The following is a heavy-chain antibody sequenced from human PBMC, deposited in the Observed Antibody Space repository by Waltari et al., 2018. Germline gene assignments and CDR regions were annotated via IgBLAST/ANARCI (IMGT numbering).Heavy chain of an antibody. V-gene: IGHV3-48*04. CDR3: ARVSGGSVAGTGSFDY. D-gene: IGHD6-19*01. CDR2: ITSSSTTI. CDR1: GFSFSSYS. Sequence: EVQLVESGGGLVQPGGSLRLSCAASGFSFSSYSMNWVRQAPGKGLEWLSYITSSSTTIYEADSVKGRFTIARDNAKNSLYLQMTSLRAEDTAVYYCARVSGGSVAGTGSFDYWGQGTLVTVSS. J-gene: IGHJ4*02.